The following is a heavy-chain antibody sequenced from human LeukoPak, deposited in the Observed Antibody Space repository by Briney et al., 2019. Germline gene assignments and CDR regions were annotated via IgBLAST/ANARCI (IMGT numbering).Heavy chain of an antibody. V-gene: IGHV3-23*01. CDR2: IIADGETT. J-gene: IGHJ6*03. CDR3: AKRGVQGYMDV. CDR1: GFTFRGFL. Sequence: GGSLRLSCEASGFTFRGFLMHWVRQAPGRGLEWVSSIIADGETTYYAAPVKGRFTISRDNSKNTLTLQMNSLSADDTAVYFCAKRGVQGYMDVWSKGTTVIVSS. D-gene: IGHD1-26*01.